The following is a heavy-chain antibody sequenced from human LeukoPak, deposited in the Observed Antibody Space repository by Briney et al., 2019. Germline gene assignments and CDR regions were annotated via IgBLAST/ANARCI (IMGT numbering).Heavy chain of an antibody. CDR3: ARRTTVGPFDY. V-gene: IGHV4-34*01. J-gene: IGHJ4*02. CDR1: GGPFSGYY. CDR2: IYYRGST. Sequence: SETLSLTCAVYGGPFSGYYWGWIRQPPGKGLEWIGSIYYRGSTYYNSSLKSRVTISVDTSKNQFSLKLSSVTAADTAVYYCARRTTVGPFDYWGQGALVTVSS. D-gene: IGHD4-23*01.